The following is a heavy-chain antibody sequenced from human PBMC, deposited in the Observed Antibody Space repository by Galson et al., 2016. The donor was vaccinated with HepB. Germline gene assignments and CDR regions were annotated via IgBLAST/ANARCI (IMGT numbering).Heavy chain of an antibody. CDR2: IRGSGDET. CDR3: ASGIAVTTSNSFWYLDL. CDR1: GFTFSSYA. V-gene: IGHV3-23*01. J-gene: IGHJ2*01. Sequence: SLRLSCAASGFTFSSYAMTWVRQAPGKGLDWVSTIRGSGDETNYAESVKGRFTFSRDNSKNTLYLQMTSLRAEDTAVYYCASGIAVTTSNSFWYLDLWGRSTLVTVSS. D-gene: IGHD3-10*01.